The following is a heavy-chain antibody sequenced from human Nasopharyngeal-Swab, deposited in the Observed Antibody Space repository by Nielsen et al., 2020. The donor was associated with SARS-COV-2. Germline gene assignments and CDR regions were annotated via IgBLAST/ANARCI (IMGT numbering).Heavy chain of an antibody. CDR2: IDWDDDK. CDR1: GFSLSTSGMC. D-gene: IGHD6-13*01. Sequence: SGPTLVKPTPTLTLTCTFSGFSLSTSGMCVSWIRQPPGKALEWLALIDWDDDKYYSTSLKTRLTISKDTYKNQVVLTMTNMDPVDTATYYCARIRRQQLANGVGWFDPWGQGTLVTVSS. CDR3: ARIRRQQLANGVGWFDP. J-gene: IGHJ5*02. V-gene: IGHV2-70*01.